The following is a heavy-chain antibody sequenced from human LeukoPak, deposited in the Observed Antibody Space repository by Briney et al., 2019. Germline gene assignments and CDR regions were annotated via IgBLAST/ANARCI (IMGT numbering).Heavy chain of an antibody. CDR1: GYTFTSYY. V-gene: IGHV1-46*01. J-gene: IGHJ4*02. D-gene: IGHD5-18*01. Sequence: ASVKVSCKASGYTFTSYYMHWVRQAPGQGLEWMGIINPSGGSTSYAQKFQGRVTMTRDTSTSTVYMELSSLRSEDTAVYYCARDFKLSVERGSSSSAFDYWGQGTLVTVSS. CDR3: ARDFKLSVERGSSSSAFDY. CDR2: INPSGGST.